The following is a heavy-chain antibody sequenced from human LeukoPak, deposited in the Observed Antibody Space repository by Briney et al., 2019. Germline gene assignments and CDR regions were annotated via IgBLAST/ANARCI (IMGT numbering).Heavy chain of an antibody. CDR2: INPNSGGT. CDR1: GYTFTGYY. CDR3: ARDRRVYYDSSGYSWWSFDY. D-gene: IGHD3-22*01. Sequence: ASVKVSCKASGYTFTGYYMHWVRQAPGQGLEWMGWINPNSGGTNYAQKFQGRVTMTRDTSISTAYMELSRLRSDDTAVYYCARDRRVYYDSSGYSWWSFDYWGQRTLVTASS. J-gene: IGHJ4*02. V-gene: IGHV1-2*02.